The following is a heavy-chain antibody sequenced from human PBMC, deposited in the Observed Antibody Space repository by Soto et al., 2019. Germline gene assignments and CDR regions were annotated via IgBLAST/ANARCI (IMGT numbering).Heavy chain of an antibody. CDR1: GFTFSNFA. D-gene: IGHD2-2*01. CDR3: AKDTSSSPKYMDV. CDR2: ITGSTGTT. J-gene: IGHJ6*03. V-gene: IGHV3-23*01. Sequence: PGGSLRLSCAASGFTFSNFAMSWVRHAPGKGLEWVSEITGSTGTTYYADSVKGRFIISRDNSKNTVHLQMNSLRAEDTAVYYCAKDTSSSPKYMDVWGKGTTVTVSS.